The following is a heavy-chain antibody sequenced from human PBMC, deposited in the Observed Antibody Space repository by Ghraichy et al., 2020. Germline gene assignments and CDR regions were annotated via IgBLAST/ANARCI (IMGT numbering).Heavy chain of an antibody. J-gene: IGHJ2*01. Sequence: GGSLRLSCAASGFTFSSYAMSWVRQGPGKGLEWVAAVSGSGPYTYYPDSVKGRFTISRDNSKNTLYLQMNSMSAEDSAVYYCAKWSSSSSGYFELCGRGALVTVS. CDR1: GFTFSSYA. CDR3: AKWSSSSSGYFEL. CDR2: VSGSGPYT. V-gene: IGHV3-23*01. D-gene: IGHD6-6*01.